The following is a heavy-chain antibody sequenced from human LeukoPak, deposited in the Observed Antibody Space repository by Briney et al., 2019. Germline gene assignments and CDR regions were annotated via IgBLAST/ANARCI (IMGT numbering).Heavy chain of an antibody. Sequence: SVKVSCKTSGYTFTSYDINWVRQATGQGLEWMGWMNPNSGNTGYAQKFQGRVTMTRNTSISTAYMELSSLRSEDTAVYYCARGLGSSWYDGNYWGQGTLVTVSS. CDR2: MNPNSGNT. CDR3: ARGLGSSWYDGNY. D-gene: IGHD6-13*01. CDR1: GYTFTSYD. V-gene: IGHV1-8*01. J-gene: IGHJ4*02.